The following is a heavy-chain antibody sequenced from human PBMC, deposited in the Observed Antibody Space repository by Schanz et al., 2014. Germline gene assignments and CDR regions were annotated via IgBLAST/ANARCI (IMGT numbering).Heavy chain of an antibody. V-gene: IGHV1-69*09. CDR1: GGTFSSYT. CDR2: IISILGIP. CDR3: TRGGYSYALSAFDI. J-gene: IGHJ3*02. D-gene: IGHD5-18*01. Sequence: QVQLVQSGAELRKPGSSVKVSCKASGGTFSSYTISWVRQAPGQGLEWMGRIISILGIPNYALKLQGRVTMTTDTSTGTAYMELRSLRSDDTALYYCTRGGYSYALSAFDIWGQGTMVTVSS.